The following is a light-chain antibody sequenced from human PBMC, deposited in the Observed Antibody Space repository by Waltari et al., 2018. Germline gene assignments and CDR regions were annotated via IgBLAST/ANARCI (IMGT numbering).Light chain of an antibody. CDR1: SSDVRGYNY. V-gene: IGLV2-14*01. J-gene: IGLJ1*01. Sequence: QSALTQPASVSGSPGQSITISCTGTSSDVRGYNYVSWYQQHQGKAPKLMIYEVSKRPSGVSNRFSGAKSGNTASLTMSVLQAEDEADYYCSSYTSSSHYVFGTGTKVTVL. CDR3: SSYTSSSHYV. CDR2: EVS.